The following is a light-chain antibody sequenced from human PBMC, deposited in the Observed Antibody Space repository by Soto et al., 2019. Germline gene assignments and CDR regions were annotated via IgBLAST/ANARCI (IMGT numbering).Light chain of an antibody. CDR1: QSLYTTN. CDR3: QQYDSSPLT. Sequence: EMVLTQSPGPLSLSPGDRATLSCRASQSLYTTNLAWYQQKPGQAPRLLIYGASGRATGIPDRFIGSGSGTDFTLTISRLEPEDFAVYYCQQYDSSPLTFGGGTKVDIK. J-gene: IGKJ4*01. V-gene: IGKV3-20*01. CDR2: GAS.